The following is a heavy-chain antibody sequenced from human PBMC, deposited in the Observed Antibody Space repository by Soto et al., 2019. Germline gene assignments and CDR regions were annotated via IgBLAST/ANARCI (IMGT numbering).Heavy chain of an antibody. CDR1: GFTFSSYA. D-gene: IGHD6-13*01. CDR3: AKEREAATRAYYYYGMDV. Sequence: EVQLLESGGGLVQPGGSLRLSCAASGFTFSSYAMSWVRQAPGKGLEWVSAISGSGGSTCYADSVKGRFTISRDNAKNSLYLQMNSLRAEDTALYYCAKEREAATRAYYYYGMDVWGQGTTVTVSS. J-gene: IGHJ6*02. CDR2: ISGSGGST. V-gene: IGHV3-23*01.